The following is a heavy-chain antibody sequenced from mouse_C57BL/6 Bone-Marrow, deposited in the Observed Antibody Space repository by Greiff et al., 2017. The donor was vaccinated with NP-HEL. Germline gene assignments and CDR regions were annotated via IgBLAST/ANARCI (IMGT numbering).Heavy chain of an antibody. V-gene: IGHV5-6*02. CDR1: GFTFSSYG. Sequence: VMLVESGGDLVKPGGSLKLSCAASGFTFSSYGMSWVRQTPDKRLEWVATISSGGSYTYYPDSVKGRFTISRDNAKNTLYLQMSSLKSEDTAMYYCARRILVGGFAYWGQGTLVTVSA. J-gene: IGHJ3*01. CDR2: ISSGGSYT. D-gene: IGHD3-3*01. CDR3: ARRILVGGFAY.